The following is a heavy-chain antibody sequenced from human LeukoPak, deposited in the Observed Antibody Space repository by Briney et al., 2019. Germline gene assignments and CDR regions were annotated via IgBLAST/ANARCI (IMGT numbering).Heavy chain of an antibody. CDR2: ISSSSSYI. CDR1: GFTFRSYS. CDR3: ASTMVRGVFTVDY. J-gene: IGHJ4*02. V-gene: IGHV3-21*01. D-gene: IGHD3-10*01. Sequence: GGSLRLSCAASGFTFRSYSMNWVRQAPGKGLEWVSSISSSSSYIYYADSVKGRFTISRDNAKNSLYLQMNSLRAEDTAVYYCASTMVRGVFTVDYWGQGTLVTVSS.